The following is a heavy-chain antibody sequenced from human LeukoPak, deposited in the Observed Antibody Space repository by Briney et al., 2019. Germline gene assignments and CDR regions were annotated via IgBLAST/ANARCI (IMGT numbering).Heavy chain of an antibody. CDR1: GFTFNKYG. Sequence: PGGSLRLSCIASGFTFNKYGMHWVRPAPGKGLEWVAVRSDDGSAQHYADSVRGRFTISRDNSKNTLSLQMNSLRPEDTAMYFCAKDSDPYSSGTWDSWGQGTLVIVSS. CDR2: RSDDGSAQ. CDR3: AKDSDPYSSGTWDS. V-gene: IGHV3-30*18. J-gene: IGHJ1*01. D-gene: IGHD3-22*01.